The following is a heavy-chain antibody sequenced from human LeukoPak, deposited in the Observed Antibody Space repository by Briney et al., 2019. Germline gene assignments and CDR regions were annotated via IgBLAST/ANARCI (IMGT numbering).Heavy chain of an antibody. V-gene: IGHV1-69*01. CDR2: IIPIFGTA. CDR1: GGTFSSYA. D-gene: IGHD3-22*01. CDR3: ARGEDDSSGYYFYAFDI. Sequence: ASVKVSCKASGGTFSSYAISWVRQAPGQGLEWMGGIIPIFGTANYAQKFQGRDTITADEFTSTAYMEPSSLRSEDTAVYYCARGEDDSSGYYFYAFDIWGQGTMVTVSS. J-gene: IGHJ3*02.